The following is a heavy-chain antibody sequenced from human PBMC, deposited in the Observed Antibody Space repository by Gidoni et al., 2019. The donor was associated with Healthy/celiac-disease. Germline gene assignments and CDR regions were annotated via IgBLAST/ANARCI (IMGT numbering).Heavy chain of an antibody. Sequence: EVQLVESGGGVVEPGGALRRPCGAAGGTISSYSMNWVRQAPGKGLEWVSSISSSSSYIYYADSVKCRFTIAKDNAKNSLYLQMNSLRAEDTAVYYCARDESSGWTGYFDLWGRGTLVTVSS. CDR2: ISSSSSYI. CDR1: GGTISSYS. V-gene: IGHV3-21*01. D-gene: IGHD6-19*01. CDR3: ARDESSGWTGYFDL. J-gene: IGHJ2*01.